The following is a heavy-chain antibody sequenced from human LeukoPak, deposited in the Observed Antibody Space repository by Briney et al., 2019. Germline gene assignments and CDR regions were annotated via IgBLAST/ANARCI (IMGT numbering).Heavy chain of an antibody. CDR1: GFTFSSNV. Sequence: LTGGSLRLSCAASGFTFSSNVMNWVRQAPGKGLEWVSAISAGGATTYHADSVRGRFTISRDNSKNTLYLQMNSLRAEDTAAYYCARAPGGSSWYYYYYMDVWGKGTTVTVSS. D-gene: IGHD6-13*01. J-gene: IGHJ6*03. CDR3: ARAPGGSSWYYYYYMDV. V-gene: IGHV3-23*01. CDR2: ISAGGATT.